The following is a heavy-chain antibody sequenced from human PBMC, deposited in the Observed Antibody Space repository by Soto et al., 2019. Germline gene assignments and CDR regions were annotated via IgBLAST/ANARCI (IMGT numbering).Heavy chain of an antibody. Sequence: QVQLVQSGAEVRKSGSSVKVSCKLSGASFDSYTITWVRQAPGQGLEWMGGSIPIFGTTNYAQKFQGRLTIAADGFTSAAYMDLSSRTSEDTAVYYCARGPLYDLESGMYWYFDLWGRGTLVTVSS. CDR1: GASFDSYT. J-gene: IGHJ2*01. CDR2: SIPIFGTT. V-gene: IGHV1-69*01. D-gene: IGHD1-26*01. CDR3: ARGPLYDLESGMYWYFDL.